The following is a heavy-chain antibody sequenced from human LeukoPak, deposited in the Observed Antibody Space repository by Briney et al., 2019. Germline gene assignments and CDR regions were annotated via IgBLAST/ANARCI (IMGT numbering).Heavy chain of an antibody. CDR2: INPNSGGT. CDR1: GYTFTGYY. D-gene: IGHD2-2*01. J-gene: IGHJ6*03. Sequence: ASVKVSCKASGYTFTGYYMHWVRQAPGQGLEWMGWINPNSGGTNYAQKFQGRVTMTRDTSISTAYMELSRLRSDDTAVYYCAIDGVPAAVRDYYYYYYMDVWGKGTTVTIS. CDR3: AIDGVPAAVRDYYYYYYMDV. V-gene: IGHV1-2*02.